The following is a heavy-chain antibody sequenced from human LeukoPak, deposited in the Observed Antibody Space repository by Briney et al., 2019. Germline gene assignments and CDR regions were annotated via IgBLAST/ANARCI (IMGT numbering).Heavy chain of an antibody. Sequence: PGGSLRLSCAASGFTFSNYEMHWVRQAPGKGLEWVSYISSSGSDIYYADSVKGRFTISRDNAKNSLYLHMNSLRAEDTAVYYCARVVGAGYFDLWGRGTLVTVSS. D-gene: IGHD1-26*01. CDR1: GFTFSNYE. J-gene: IGHJ2*01. V-gene: IGHV3-48*03. CDR2: ISSSGSDI. CDR3: ARVVGAGYFDL.